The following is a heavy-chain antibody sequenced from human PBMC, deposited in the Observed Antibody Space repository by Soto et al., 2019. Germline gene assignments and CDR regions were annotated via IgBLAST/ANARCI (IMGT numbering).Heavy chain of an antibody. V-gene: IGHV4-59*08. D-gene: IGHD4-17*01. CDR3: ARHETRHGDYDY. Sequence: QVQLQESGPGLVKPSETLSLTCTVSGGSISSYYWSWIRQPPGKGLEWIGYIYYNVNTNYNPSLKSRFTISVDTSKNQFSLKLSSGPAADTAVYYCARHETRHGDYDYWGQGTLVTVSS. CDR1: GGSISSYY. J-gene: IGHJ4*02. CDR2: IYYNVNT.